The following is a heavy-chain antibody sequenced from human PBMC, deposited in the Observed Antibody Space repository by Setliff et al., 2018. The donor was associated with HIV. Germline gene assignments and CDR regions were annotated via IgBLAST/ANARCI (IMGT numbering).Heavy chain of an antibody. D-gene: IGHD3-3*01. V-gene: IGHV1-2*02. CDR1: GYTFTGYY. J-gene: IGHJ6*02. CDR3: ARAPTLFGVEYYYYFGMDV. Sequence: GASVKVSCKASGYTFTGYYTHWVRQAPGQGLEWMGWINPHSGDTNYAQKFQDRVAMTRDTSVNIAYMQLSRLRSDDTAVYYCARAPTLFGVEYYYYFGMDVWGQGTTVTVSS. CDR2: INPHSGDT.